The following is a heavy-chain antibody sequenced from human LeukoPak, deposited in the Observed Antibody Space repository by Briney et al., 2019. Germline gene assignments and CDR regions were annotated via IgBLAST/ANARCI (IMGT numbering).Heavy chain of an antibody. D-gene: IGHD1-26*01. CDR1: GGTFSSYA. J-gene: IGHJ6*03. V-gene: IGHV1-69*05. CDR3: ARAFVGATPGYYYYYMDV. CDR2: IIPIFGTA. Sequence: ASVKVSCKASGGTFSSYAISWVRHAPGQGLEWMGGIIPIFGTANYAQKFQGRVTITTDESTSTAYMELSSLRSEDTAVYYCARAFVGATPGYYYYYMDVWGKGTTVTVSS.